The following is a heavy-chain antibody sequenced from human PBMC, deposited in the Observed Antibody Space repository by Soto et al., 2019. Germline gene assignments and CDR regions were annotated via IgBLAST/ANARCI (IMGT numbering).Heavy chain of an antibody. CDR3: AKSRYSDSSGDFYDY. V-gene: IGHV3-23*01. D-gene: IGHD3-22*01. CDR2: IGGSGRTT. CDR1: AFTFNNYA. J-gene: IGHJ4*02. Sequence: EVQLLESGGGLVQPGGSLSLSCAASAFTFNNYAMSWVRQAPGKGLEWVSGIGGSGRTTYYADSVKGRFTTSRDNSNNPVFLQMNSLRAEDTAVYYCAKSRYSDSSGDFYDYWGQGTLVTVSS.